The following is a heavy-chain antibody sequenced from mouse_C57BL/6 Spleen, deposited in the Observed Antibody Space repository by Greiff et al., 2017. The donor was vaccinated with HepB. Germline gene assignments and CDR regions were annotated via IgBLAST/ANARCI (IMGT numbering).Heavy chain of an antibody. CDR1: GYTFTSYG. J-gene: IGHJ1*03. D-gene: IGHD1-1*01. CDR2: IYPRSGNT. CDR3: ARCYGSSYWYFDV. Sequence: QVQLQQSGAELARPGASVKLSCKASGYTFTSYGISWVKQRTGQGLEWIGEIYPRSGNTYYNEKFKGKATLTADKSSSTAYMELRSLTSEDSAVYLCARCYGSSYWYFDVWGTGTTVTVSS. V-gene: IGHV1-81*01.